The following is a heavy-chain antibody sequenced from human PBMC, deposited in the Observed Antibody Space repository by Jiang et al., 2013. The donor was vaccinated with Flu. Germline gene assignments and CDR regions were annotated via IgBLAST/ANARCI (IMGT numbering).Heavy chain of an antibody. CDR1: GGSISDSNYY. CDR3: ARVMREIVATI. V-gene: IGHV4-39*07. D-gene: IGHD5-12*01. Sequence: GPGLVKPSETLSLTCTVSGGSISDSNYYWGWIRQPPGKGLEWIGSLFYSGNTYYNPSLKGRVTISIDRSKNQFSLKLNSVTAADTAVYYCARVMREIVATIWGQGTLVTVSS. CDR2: LFYSGNT. J-gene: IGHJ4*02.